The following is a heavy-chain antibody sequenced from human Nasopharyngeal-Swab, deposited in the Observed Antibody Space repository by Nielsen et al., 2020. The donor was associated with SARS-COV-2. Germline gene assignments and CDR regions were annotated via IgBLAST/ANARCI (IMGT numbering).Heavy chain of an antibody. CDR1: GYSFSTYW. CDR2: IYPDHSGT. CDR3: ARNMGYFHTSIWLDP. V-gene: IGHV5-51*01. D-gene: IGHD2/OR15-2a*01. Sequence: GESLKISCKGSGYSFSTYWIGWVRQMPGKGLEWMGIIYPDHSGTKYSPSFRGQVTFSVDKSISTAYLQWSNLEASDTAMYYCARNMGYFHTSIWLDPWGQGTLVTVSS. J-gene: IGHJ5*02.